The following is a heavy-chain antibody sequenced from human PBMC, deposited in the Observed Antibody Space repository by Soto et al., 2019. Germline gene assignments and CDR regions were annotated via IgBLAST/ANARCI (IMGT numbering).Heavy chain of an antibody. CDR2: INAGNGNT. CDR1: GYTFTTYP. D-gene: IGHD2-15*01. V-gene: IGHV1-3*01. CDR3: ARGDCSGDSCSSYYYYYMDV. J-gene: IGHJ6*03. Sequence: ASVKVSCKASGYTFTTYPMHWVRQAPGQRLEWMGWINAGNGNTKYSQEFQGRVTITMDTSASTAYMELSSLRSEDTAVYYCARGDCSGDSCSSYYYYYMDVWGKGTTVTVSS.